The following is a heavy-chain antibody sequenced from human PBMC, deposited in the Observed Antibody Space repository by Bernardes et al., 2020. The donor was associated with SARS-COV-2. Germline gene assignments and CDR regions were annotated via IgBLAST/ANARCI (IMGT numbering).Heavy chain of an antibody. CDR3: ARRRTVFSSSYLLYYYYMDV. D-gene: IGHD3-16*02. CDR2: INHSGST. Sequence: SETLSLTCAVYGGSFSGYYWSWIRQPPGKGLEWIGEINHSGSTNYNPSLKSRVTISVDTSKNQFSLKLSSVTAADTAVYYCARRRTVFSSSYLLYYYYMDVWGKGTTVTVSS. J-gene: IGHJ6*03. V-gene: IGHV4-34*01. CDR1: GGSFSGYY.